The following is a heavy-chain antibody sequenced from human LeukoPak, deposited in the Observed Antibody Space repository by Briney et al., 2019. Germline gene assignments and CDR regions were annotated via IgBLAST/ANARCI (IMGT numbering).Heavy chain of an antibody. V-gene: IGHV4-59*12. D-gene: IGHD6-6*01. CDR1: GGSISSYY. J-gene: IGHJ6*02. CDR3: ARVSTLGARPSGYFYYGMDV. Sequence: SETLSLTCTVSGGSISSYYWSWIRQPPGKGLEWIGYMYYSGSTKYNPSLKSRVTISLDTSKNQFSLKLRSVTAADTAVYYCARVSTLGARPSGYFYYGMDVWGQGTTVIVSS. CDR2: MYYSGST.